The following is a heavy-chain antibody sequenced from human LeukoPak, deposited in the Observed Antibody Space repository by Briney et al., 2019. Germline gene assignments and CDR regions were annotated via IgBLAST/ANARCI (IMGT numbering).Heavy chain of an antibody. J-gene: IGHJ4*02. CDR3: AAGRPYSLLDY. CDR1: GSSLTELS. V-gene: IGHV1-24*01. Sequence: GASVKGSCKVSGSSLTELSLFWVRQDPGKGLEWMGGFDVIDGETFYAQKFQGRVTMTEDSSADTAYMELRSPTSDDTALYYCAAGRPYSLLDYWGQGTLVTVSS. D-gene: IGHD5-18*01. CDR2: FDVIDGET.